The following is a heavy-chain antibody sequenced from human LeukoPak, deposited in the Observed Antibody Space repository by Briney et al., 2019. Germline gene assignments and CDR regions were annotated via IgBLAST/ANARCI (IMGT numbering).Heavy chain of an antibody. CDR1: GGTFSSYA. CDR2: IIPIFGAA. Sequence: SVKVSCRASGGTFSSYAISWVRQAPGQGLEWMGGIIPIFGAANYAQKFQGRVTITADESTSTAYMELSSLRSEDTAVYYCARGGSMVVTEEYFQHWGQGTLVTVSS. D-gene: IGHD2-21*02. V-gene: IGHV1-69*13. CDR3: ARGGSMVVTEEYFQH. J-gene: IGHJ1*01.